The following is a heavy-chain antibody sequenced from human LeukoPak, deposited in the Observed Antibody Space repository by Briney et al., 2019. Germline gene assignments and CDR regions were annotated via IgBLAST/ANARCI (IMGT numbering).Heavy chain of an antibody. CDR3: ARDEYSSSSDGFDS. CDR1: GFAFNNYA. V-gene: IGHV3-21*01. J-gene: IGHJ4*02. D-gene: IGHD6-6*01. CDR2: ISSSSTYI. Sequence: GGSLRLSCAASGFAFNNYAMNWVRQAPGKGLEWVSSISSSSTYIYYTDSVKGRFTVSRDNARNLVYLQMNSLRVEDTAVYYCARDEYSSSSDGFDSWGQGTLLTVSS.